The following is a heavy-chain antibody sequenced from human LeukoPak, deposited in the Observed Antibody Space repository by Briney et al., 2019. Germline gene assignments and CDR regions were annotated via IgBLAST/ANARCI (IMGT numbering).Heavy chain of an antibody. D-gene: IGHD3-3*01. V-gene: IGHV4-34*01. Sequence: PSETLSLTCAVYGGSFSGYYWSWIRQPPGKGLEWIGEINHSGSTNYNPSLKSRVTISVDTSKNQFSLKLSSVTAADTAVYYCARHTSITIFGVVILYYFDYWGQGTLVTVSS. CDR3: ARHTSITIFGVVILYYFDY. J-gene: IGHJ4*02. CDR2: INHSGST. CDR1: GGSFSGYY.